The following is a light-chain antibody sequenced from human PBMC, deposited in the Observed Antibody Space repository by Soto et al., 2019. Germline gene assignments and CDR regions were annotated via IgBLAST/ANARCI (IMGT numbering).Light chain of an antibody. J-gene: IGLJ2*01. V-gene: IGLV2-14*01. CDR2: EVS. CDR3: SSYTSSSTLVV. Sequence: QSALTQPASVSGSPGQSITISCTGTSSDVGGYNYVSWYQQHPGKAPKLMIYEVSHRPSGVSNRFSGSKSGNTASLTISGLQAEDEAYYYCSSYTSSSTLVVFGGGTKLTVL. CDR1: SSDVGGYNY.